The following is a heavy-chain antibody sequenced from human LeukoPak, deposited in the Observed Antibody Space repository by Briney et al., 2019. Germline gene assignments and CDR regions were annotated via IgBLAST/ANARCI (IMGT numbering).Heavy chain of an antibody. J-gene: IGHJ4*02. Sequence: GGSLRLSCAASGFTFSIYAMSWVRQAPGKGLEWVSGINWNGGSTGYADSVKGRFTISRDNAKNSLYLQMNSLRAEDTAVYYCARDRSSWYGGGFGGYWGQGTLVTVSS. D-gene: IGHD6-13*01. V-gene: IGHV3-20*04. CDR1: GFTFSIYA. CDR2: INWNGGST. CDR3: ARDRSSWYGGGFGGY.